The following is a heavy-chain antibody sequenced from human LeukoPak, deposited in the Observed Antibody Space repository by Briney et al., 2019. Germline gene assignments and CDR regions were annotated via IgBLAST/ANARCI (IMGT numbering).Heavy chain of an antibody. CDR3: ARGRIGDFWSGRNWFDP. V-gene: IGHV4-34*01. Sequence: SETLSLTCAVYGGSFSGYYWSWIRQPPGKGLGWIGEINHSGSTNYNPSLKSRVTISVDTSKNQFSLKLSSVTAADTAVYYCARGRIGDFWSGRNWFDPWGQGTLVTVSS. CDR2: INHSGST. CDR1: GGSFSGYY. J-gene: IGHJ5*02. D-gene: IGHD3-3*01.